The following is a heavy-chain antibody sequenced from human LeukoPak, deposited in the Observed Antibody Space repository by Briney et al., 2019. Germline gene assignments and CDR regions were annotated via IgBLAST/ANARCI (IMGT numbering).Heavy chain of an antibody. CDR1: GFTFSSYS. CDR2: ISSSSSYI. Sequence: GGSLRLSCAASGFTFSSYSMNWVRQAPGKGLEWVSSISSSSSYIYYADSVKGRFTISRDNAKNSLYLQMNSLRAEDTAVYYCARDLTIVPAAIYAFDIWGQGTMVTVSS. CDR3: ARDLTIVPAAIYAFDI. D-gene: IGHD2-2*01. J-gene: IGHJ3*02. V-gene: IGHV3-21*01.